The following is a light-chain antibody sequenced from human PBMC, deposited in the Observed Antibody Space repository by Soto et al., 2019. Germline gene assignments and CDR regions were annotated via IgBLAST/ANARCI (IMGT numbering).Light chain of an antibody. Sequence: DIQMTQPPSSLSASVGDRVTITCRASQSLSSYLNWYQQKPGKAPKLLIYAASSLQSGVPSRFSGSGSGTDFTLTISSLQPEDFATYYCQQSYSTVITFGQGTRLEIK. CDR1: QSLSSY. V-gene: IGKV1-39*01. CDR2: AAS. J-gene: IGKJ5*01. CDR3: QQSYSTVIT.